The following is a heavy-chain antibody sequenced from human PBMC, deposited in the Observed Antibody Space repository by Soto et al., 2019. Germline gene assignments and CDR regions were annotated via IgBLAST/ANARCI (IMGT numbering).Heavy chain of an antibody. CDR1: GFTFSSYS. J-gene: IGHJ6*02. V-gene: IGHV3-21*01. Sequence: PGGSLRLSCAASGFTFSSYSMNWVRQAPGKGLEWVSSISSSSSYIYYADSVKGRFTISRDNAKNSLYLQMNSLRAEDTAVYYCARTGSLNYYYYYGMDVWGQGTTVPVSS. CDR3: ARTGSLNYYYYYGMDV. D-gene: IGHD1-1*01. CDR2: ISSSSSYI.